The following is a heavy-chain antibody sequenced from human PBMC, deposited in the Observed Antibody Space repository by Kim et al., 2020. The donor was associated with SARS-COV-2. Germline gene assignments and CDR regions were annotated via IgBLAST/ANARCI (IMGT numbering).Heavy chain of an antibody. J-gene: IGHJ4*02. CDR3: ARPSSLGGFGELLILDY. V-gene: IGHV3-33*01. D-gene: IGHD3-10*01. CDR2: IWYDGSNK. Sequence: GGSLRLSCAASGFTFSSYGMHWVRQAPGKGLEWVAVIWYDGSNKYYADSVKGRFTISRDNSKNTLYLQMNSLRAEDTAVYYCARPSSLGGFGELLILDYWGQGTLVTVSS. CDR1: GFTFSSYG.